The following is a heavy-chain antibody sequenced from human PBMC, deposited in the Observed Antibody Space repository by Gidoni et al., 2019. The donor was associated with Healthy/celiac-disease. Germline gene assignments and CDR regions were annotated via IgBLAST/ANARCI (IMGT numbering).Heavy chain of an antibody. J-gene: IGHJ3*02. CDR3: AKDLHYYDSSPVTFDI. Sequence: EVQLVESGGGLVQPGRSLRLSCAASGFTFDDYAMHWVRQAPGKGLEWVSGISWNSGSIGYADSVKGRFTISRDNAKNSLYLQMNSLRAEDTALYYCAKDLHYYDSSPVTFDIWGQGTMVTVSS. CDR1: GFTFDDYA. CDR2: ISWNSGSI. V-gene: IGHV3-9*01. D-gene: IGHD3-22*01.